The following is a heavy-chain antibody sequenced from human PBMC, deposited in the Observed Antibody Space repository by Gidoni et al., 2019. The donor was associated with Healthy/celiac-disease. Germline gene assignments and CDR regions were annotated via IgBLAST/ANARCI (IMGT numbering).Heavy chain of an antibody. CDR2: ISYDGSNK. Sequence: QVQLVESGGGVVQPGRSLRLSCAASGVTFSSYGMHWVRQAPGKGLEWVAVISYDGSNKYYADSVKGRFTISRDNSKNTLYLQMNSLRAEDTAVYYCAKDRLMEYGDYVYWGQGTLVTVSS. J-gene: IGHJ4*02. CDR3: AKDRLMEYGDYVY. CDR1: GVTFSSYG. V-gene: IGHV3-30*18. D-gene: IGHD4-17*01.